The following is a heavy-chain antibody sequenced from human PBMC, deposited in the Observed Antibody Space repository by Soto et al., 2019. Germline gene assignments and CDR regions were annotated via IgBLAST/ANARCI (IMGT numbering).Heavy chain of an antibody. Sequence: QVQLVQSGAEVKKPGASVKVSCKASGYTFTSYGISWVRQAPGQGLEWMGWISAYNGNTNYAQKLQGRVTMTTDTSPSTAYMELRSLRSDDTAVYYCARDYNYYDSSGYYPEGYWGQGTLVTVSS. CDR2: ISAYNGNT. CDR3: ARDYNYYDSSGYYPEGY. V-gene: IGHV1-18*01. D-gene: IGHD3-22*01. J-gene: IGHJ4*02. CDR1: GYTFTSYG.